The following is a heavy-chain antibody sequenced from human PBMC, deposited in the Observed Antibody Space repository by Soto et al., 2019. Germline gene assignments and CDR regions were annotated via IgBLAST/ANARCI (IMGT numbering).Heavy chain of an antibody. Sequence: ASVKVSCKASGYTFTSYYMHWVRQAPGQGLEWMGIINPSGGSTSYAQKFQGRVTMTRDTSTSTVYMELSSLRSEDTAVYYCAREIYCSGGSCYSSSSGLNDYWGQGTLVTVSS. D-gene: IGHD2-15*01. CDR1: GYTFTSYY. CDR2: INPSGGST. CDR3: AREIYCSGGSCYSSSSGLNDY. V-gene: IGHV1-46*03. J-gene: IGHJ4*02.